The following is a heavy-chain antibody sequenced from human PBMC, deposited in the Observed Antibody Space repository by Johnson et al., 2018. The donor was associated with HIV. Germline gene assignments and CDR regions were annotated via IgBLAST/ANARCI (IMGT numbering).Heavy chain of an antibody. CDR2: ICCDGNNK. Sequence: QVQLVESGGGVVQPGKSLRLSCAASGCTLRSYGMHRVRQAPGKGLEWVAVICCDGNNKNYADSVKGRFTISRDNSKNTLYLQMNSLRAEDTAVYYCARDRPYYYGSGDAFDIWGQGTMVTASS. CDR3: ARDRPYYYGSGDAFDI. J-gene: IGHJ3*02. V-gene: IGHV3-33*01. D-gene: IGHD3-10*01. CDR1: GCTLRSYG.